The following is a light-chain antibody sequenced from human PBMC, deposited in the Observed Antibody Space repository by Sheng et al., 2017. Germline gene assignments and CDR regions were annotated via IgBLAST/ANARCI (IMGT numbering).Light chain of an antibody. CDR3: QQRSNWPPLT. CDR2: DAS. V-gene: IGKV3-11*01. J-gene: IGKJ4*01. Sequence: EIVLTQSPATLSLSPGERATLSCRASQSVSSYLAWYQQKPGQAPRLLIYDASNRATGIPARFSGSGSGTDFTLTISSLEPEDFAVYYCQQRSNWPPLTFCGTDRRWR. CDR1: QSVSSY.